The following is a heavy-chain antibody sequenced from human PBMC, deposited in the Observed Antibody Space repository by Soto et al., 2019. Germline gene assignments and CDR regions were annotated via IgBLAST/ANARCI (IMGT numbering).Heavy chain of an antibody. CDR3: ARDFLSGKP. V-gene: IGHV3-48*02. J-gene: IGHJ5*02. CDR2: ISSSSSVI. CDR1: GFSIYDYG. D-gene: IGHD3-10*01. Sequence: GWSLRLSSVDSGFSIYDYGMNWVRQAPGKGLEWVSYISSSSSVIYYADSVKGRFTISRDNAKNSVYLQMDRVRDEDTAVYYCARDFLSGKPWGQGTLVTVSS.